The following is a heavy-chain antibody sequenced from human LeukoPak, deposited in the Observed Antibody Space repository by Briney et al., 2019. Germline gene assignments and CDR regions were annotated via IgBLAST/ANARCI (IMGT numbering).Heavy chain of an antibody. Sequence: SQTLSLTCDISGDSVSSNSAAWNWIRQSPSRGLEWLGRTYYRSKWYNDYAVSVKSRININPDTSKNQFSLQLNSVTPEDTAVYYCARGGSGYDVHYYYYYMDVWGKGTTVTVSS. CDR2: TYYRSKWYN. CDR1: GDSVSSNSAA. V-gene: IGHV6-1*01. D-gene: IGHD5-12*01. CDR3: ARGGSGYDVHYYYYYMDV. J-gene: IGHJ6*03.